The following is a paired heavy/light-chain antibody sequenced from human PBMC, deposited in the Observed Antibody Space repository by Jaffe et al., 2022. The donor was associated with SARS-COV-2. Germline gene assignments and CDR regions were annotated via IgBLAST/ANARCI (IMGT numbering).Light chain of an antibody. Sequence: QSALTQPASVSGSPGQSITISCTGTSSDVGDYEYVSWYQQHPGKAPKLMIYDVTNRPSGVSHRFSGSKSGDTASLTISGLQAEDEADYYCSSYRSDNTWVFGGGTKLTVL. CDR3: SSYRSDNTWV. CDR1: SSDVGDYEY. CDR2: DVT. J-gene: IGLJ3*02. V-gene: IGLV2-14*03.
Heavy chain of an antibody. D-gene: IGHD3-9*01. CDR2: ITGSSSSR. Sequence: EVQLVESGGDLVPPGGSLRLSCAASGFTFSTYGMNWVRQAPGKGLEWVSYITGSSSSRYYADSMKGRFTISRDNAKNSLYLQMNNLRDEDTAVYYCAREDLTGYFGSDYWGQGTLVTVSS. V-gene: IGHV3-48*02. CDR1: GFTFSTYG. CDR3: AREDLTGYFGSDY. J-gene: IGHJ4*02.